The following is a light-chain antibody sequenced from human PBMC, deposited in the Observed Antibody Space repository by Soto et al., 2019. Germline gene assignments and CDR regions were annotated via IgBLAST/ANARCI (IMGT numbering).Light chain of an antibody. J-gene: IGKJ1*01. CDR1: QGIRTD. Sequence: AVQLTQSPSSLSASVVDRVTITCLASQGIRTDLGWYQQTPGKAPKLLISGASSLQSGVPSRFSGSGSGADFTLTISSLQPEDSATYYCLQDYSYPRTFGQGTKVDNK. V-gene: IGKV1-6*01. CDR3: LQDYSYPRT. CDR2: GAS.